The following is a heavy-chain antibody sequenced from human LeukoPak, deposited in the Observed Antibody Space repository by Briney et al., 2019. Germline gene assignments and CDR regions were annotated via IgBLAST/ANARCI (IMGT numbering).Heavy chain of an antibody. Sequence: GGSLRLSCAASGFTVNNNYMSWVRQAPGKGLEWVSVIYSDGSTHYADSVKGRFTISRHNSKNTLFLQVNSLRVEDTAVYYCARDEISYDSSGYYFYWGQGTLVTVSS. V-gene: IGHV3-53*04. CDR2: IYSDGST. J-gene: IGHJ4*02. D-gene: IGHD3-22*01. CDR3: ARDEISYDSSGYYFY. CDR1: GFTVNNNY.